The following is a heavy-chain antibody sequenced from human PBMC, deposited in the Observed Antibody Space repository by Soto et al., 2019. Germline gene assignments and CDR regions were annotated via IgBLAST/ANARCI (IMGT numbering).Heavy chain of an antibody. D-gene: IGHD2-21*01. Sequence: QITLKESGPTLVKPTQTLTLTCTFSGFSLSTSGVGVGWIRQPPGKALEWLALIYWDDDKRYSPSLKSRLTXTXXTSKNQVVLTMTNMDHVDTATYYCAHSMWWGPVDPWGQGTLVTVSS. V-gene: IGHV2-5*02. J-gene: IGHJ5*02. CDR3: AHSMWWGPVDP. CDR2: IYWDDDK. CDR1: GFSLSTSGVG.